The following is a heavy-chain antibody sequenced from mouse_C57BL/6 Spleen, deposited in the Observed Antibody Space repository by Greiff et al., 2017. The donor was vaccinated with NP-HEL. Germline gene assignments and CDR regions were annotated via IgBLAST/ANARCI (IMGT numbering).Heavy chain of an antibody. D-gene: IGHD1-1*01. J-gene: IGHJ1*03. Sequence: EVKLQESGEGLVKPGGSLKLSCAASGFTFSSYAMSWVRQTPEKRLEWVAYISSGGDYIYYADTVKGRFTISRDNARNTLYLQMSSLKSEDTAMYYCTREKYYYGSSWYFDVWGTGTTVTVSS. V-gene: IGHV5-9-1*02. CDR1: GFTFSSYA. CDR3: TREKYYYGSSWYFDV. CDR2: ISSGGDYI.